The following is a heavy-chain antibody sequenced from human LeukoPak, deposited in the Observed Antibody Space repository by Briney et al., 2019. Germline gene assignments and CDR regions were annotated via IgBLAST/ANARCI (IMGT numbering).Heavy chain of an antibody. CDR3: ARVGTPGCVDY. Sequence: SETLSLTCTVSGGSISSSSYYWGWIRQPPGKGLEWIGSIYYSGSTYYNPSLKSRVTISVDTSKNQFSLKLSSVTAADTAVYYCARVGTPGCVDYWGQGTLVTVSS. J-gene: IGHJ4*02. D-gene: IGHD1-14*01. CDR1: GGSISSSSYY. CDR2: IYYSGST. V-gene: IGHV4-39*07.